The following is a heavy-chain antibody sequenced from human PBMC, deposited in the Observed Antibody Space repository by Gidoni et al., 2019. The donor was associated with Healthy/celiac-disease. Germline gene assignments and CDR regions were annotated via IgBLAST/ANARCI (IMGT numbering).Heavy chain of an antibody. Sequence: VQPGRFLRLSCAASGFTFSSYGMHWVRQAPGKGLEWVAVIWYDGSNKYYADSVKGRFTISRDNSKNTLYLQMNSLRAEDTAVYYCARDVGYCSGGSCGVYDYWGQGTLVTVSS. CDR1: GFTFSSYG. V-gene: IGHV3-33*01. CDR3: ARDVGYCSGGSCGVYDY. CDR2: IWYDGSNK. J-gene: IGHJ4*02. D-gene: IGHD2-15*01.